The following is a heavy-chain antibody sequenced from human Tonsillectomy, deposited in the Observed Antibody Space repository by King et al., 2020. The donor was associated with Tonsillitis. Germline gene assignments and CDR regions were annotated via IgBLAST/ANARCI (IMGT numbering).Heavy chain of an antibody. CDR3: ARDDYGGNFDF. J-gene: IGHJ4*02. D-gene: IGHD4-23*01. Sequence: QLQESGPGLVKPSQTLSLTCTVSGDSISSDGYYWSWIRQHPGRGLEWIGYIYFSGFPYYNPSLKSRLSISVDTSKNQFFLKLNTVTAADTAVYYCARDDYGGNFDFWGQGTLVTVSS. CDR2: IYFSGFP. CDR1: GDSISSDGYY. V-gene: IGHV4-31*03.